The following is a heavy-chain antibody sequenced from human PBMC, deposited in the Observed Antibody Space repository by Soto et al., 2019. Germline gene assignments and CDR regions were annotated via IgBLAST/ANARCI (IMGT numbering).Heavy chain of an antibody. V-gene: IGHV3-15*01. Sequence: PGGSLRLSCVASEFPFSNAWMSWVRQAPGKGLEWVGRIKRKTEGGTTDYAAPVRGRFTISRDDSKNTLFLQMDSLRTEDTGVYFCVTTTPYDVWGGYSTGWFHPWGQGTQVTVSS. CDR1: EFPFSNAW. CDR3: VTTTPYDVWGGYSTGWFHP. J-gene: IGHJ5*02. D-gene: IGHD3-3*01. CDR2: IKRKTEGGTT.